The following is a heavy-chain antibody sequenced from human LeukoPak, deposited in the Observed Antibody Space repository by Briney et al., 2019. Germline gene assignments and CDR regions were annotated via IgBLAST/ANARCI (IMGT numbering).Heavy chain of an antibody. CDR1: GFTFGDYA. J-gene: IGHJ3*02. D-gene: IGHD3-10*01. CDR2: NRIKAYGGTT. V-gene: IGHV3-49*04. CDR3: TSFYYYGSGSYYNVYGAFDI. Sequence: GRPLRLTCTASGFTFGDYAMSWVRQAPGKGLEWIGFNRIKAYGGTTEYAASVKGRFTISRDDSKSTAYLQMNSLKTEDTAVYYCTSFYYYGSGSYYNVYGAFDIWGQGTMVTVSS.